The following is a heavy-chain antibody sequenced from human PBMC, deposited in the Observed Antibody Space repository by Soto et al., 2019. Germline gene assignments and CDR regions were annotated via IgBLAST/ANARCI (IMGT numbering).Heavy chain of an antibody. CDR1: GFTFDDYA. Sequence: DVQLVESGGGLVQPGRSLRLSCAASGFTFDDYAMHWVRQAPGKGLEWVSGISWNSGSIGYADSVKGRFTISRDNAKNSLYLQMNSLRAEDTALYYCAKVYDIVATASQIDYWGQGTLVTVSS. CDR2: ISWNSGSI. V-gene: IGHV3-9*01. CDR3: AKVYDIVATASQIDY. D-gene: IGHD5-12*01. J-gene: IGHJ4*02.